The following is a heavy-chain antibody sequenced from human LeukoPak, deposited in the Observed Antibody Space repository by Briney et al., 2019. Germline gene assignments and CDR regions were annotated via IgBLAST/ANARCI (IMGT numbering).Heavy chain of an antibody. CDR3: ARAPGGGYCSGGSCPWRGRYYMDV. CDR2: INHSGGT. D-gene: IGHD2-15*01. J-gene: IGHJ6*03. V-gene: IGHV4-34*01. Sequence: PSETLSLTCAVYGGSFSGYYWSWIRQPPGKGLEWIGEINHSGGTNYNPSLKSRVTISVDTSKNQFSLKLSSVTAADTAVYYCARAPGGGYCSGGSCPWRGRYYMDVWGKGTTVTVSS. CDR1: GGSFSGYY.